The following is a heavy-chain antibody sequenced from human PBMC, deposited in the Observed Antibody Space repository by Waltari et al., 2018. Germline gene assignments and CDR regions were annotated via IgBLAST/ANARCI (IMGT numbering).Heavy chain of an antibody. CDR1: GGSIRSGRSY. CDR2: IYTSGST. J-gene: IGHJ5*02. D-gene: IGHD3-22*01. CDR3: ARRGVVITTSWFDP. Sequence: QVQLQESGPGLVKPSQTLSLTCTVSGGSIRSGRSYWIWIRQPAGKGLAWIGYIYTSGSTNYNPALKSRVTISVDTSKNQFSLKLSSVTAADTAVYYCARRGVVITTSWFDPWGQGTLVTVSS. V-gene: IGHV4-61*09.